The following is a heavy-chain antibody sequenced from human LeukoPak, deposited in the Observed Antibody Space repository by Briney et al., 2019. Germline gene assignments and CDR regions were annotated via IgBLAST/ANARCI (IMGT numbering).Heavy chain of an antibody. Sequence: GASVKVSCKTSGYTFTGYYIHWVRQAPGQGLEWMGWINGNTGSTNYAQKFQDRVAMTRDTSISTAYMDLSRLRSDDTAVYFCARVGPDCGGDCYSNWGQGTLVTVSS. J-gene: IGHJ4*02. D-gene: IGHD2-21*02. CDR2: INGNTGST. CDR3: ARVGPDCGGDCYSN. V-gene: IGHV1-2*02. CDR1: GYTFTGYY.